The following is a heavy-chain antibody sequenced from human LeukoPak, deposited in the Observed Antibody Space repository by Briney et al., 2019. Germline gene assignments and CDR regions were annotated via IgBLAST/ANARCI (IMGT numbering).Heavy chain of an antibody. CDR1: GYTLTELS. J-gene: IGHJ3*02. D-gene: IGHD3-22*01. V-gene: IGHV1-24*01. CDR3: ATQKRSYYYDSSGYSAFDI. CDR2: FGPEDGET. Sequence: ASVKVSCKVSGYTLTELSMHWVRQAPGKGLEWMGGFGPEDGETIYAQKFQGRVTMTEDTSTDTAYMELSSLRSEDTAVYYCATQKRSYYYDSSGYSAFDIWGQGTMVTVSS.